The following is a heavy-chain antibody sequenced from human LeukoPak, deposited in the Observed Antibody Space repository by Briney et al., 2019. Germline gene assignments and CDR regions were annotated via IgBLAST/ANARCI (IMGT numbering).Heavy chain of an antibody. CDR3: AKDLVVGAYDY. D-gene: IGHD1-26*01. J-gene: IGHJ4*02. CDR1: GFTFSSYG. V-gene: IGHV3-30*02. Sequence: PGGFLRLSCAASGFTFSSYGMHWVRQAPGKGLEWVAFIRYDGSNKYYADSVKGRFTISRDNSKNTLYLQMNRLRAEDTAVYYCAKDLVVGAYDYWGQGTLVTVSS. CDR2: IRYDGSNK.